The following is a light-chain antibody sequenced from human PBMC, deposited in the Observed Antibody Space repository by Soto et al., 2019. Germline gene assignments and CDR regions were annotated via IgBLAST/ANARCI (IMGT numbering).Light chain of an antibody. Sequence: QSALTQPRSVSGSPGQSVTVSCIVTSSDVGGYNSVSWYQEHPGKAPKLMIYDVIKRPSGVPDRFSGSKSGNTASLTISGLLAEDEADYYCCSYVGSYSYVFGTGTKVTLL. CDR1: SSDVGGYNS. J-gene: IGLJ1*01. CDR3: CSYVGSYSYV. CDR2: DVI. V-gene: IGLV2-11*01.